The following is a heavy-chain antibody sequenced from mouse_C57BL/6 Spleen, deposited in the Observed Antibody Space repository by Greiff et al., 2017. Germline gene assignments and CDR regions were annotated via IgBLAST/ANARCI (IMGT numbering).Heavy chain of an antibody. CDR3: AREWLITTGVATGY. J-gene: IGHJ2*01. CDR2: IDPSDSNT. CDR1: GYTFTSYW. V-gene: IGHV1-69*02. D-gene: IGHD1-1*01. Sequence: QVQLQQPGAELVKPGASVKLSCKASGYTFTSYWMHWVKQRPGQGLEWIGAIDPSDSNTNYNQKFKGKATLTVDTSSSTAYMQLSSLTSEDSAVYYCAREWLITTGVATGYWGQGTTLTVSS.